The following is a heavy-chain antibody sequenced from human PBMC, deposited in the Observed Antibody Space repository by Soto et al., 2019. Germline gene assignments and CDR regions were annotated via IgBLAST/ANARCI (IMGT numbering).Heavy chain of an antibody. Sequence: GASVKVSCKASGYTFTSYGISWVRQAPGQGLEWMGWISAYNGNTNYAQKLQGRVTMTTDTSTSTAYMELRSLRSDDTAVYYCARSSGYGSGQGDWFDPWGQGTLVTVSS. CDR2: ISAYNGNT. D-gene: IGHD3-10*01. CDR3: ARSSGYGSGQGDWFDP. J-gene: IGHJ5*02. CDR1: GYTFTSYG. V-gene: IGHV1-18*01.